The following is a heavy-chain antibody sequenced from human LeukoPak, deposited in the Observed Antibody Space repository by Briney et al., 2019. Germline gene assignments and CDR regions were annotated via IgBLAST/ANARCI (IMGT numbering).Heavy chain of an antibody. V-gene: IGHV3-74*01. Sequence: GGSLRLSCAASGFTFSSSWMHWVRQAPEKGLVWVSRINSDGSSTSYADSVKGRFTISRDNSKNTLYLQMNSLRAEDTAVYYCAKGEWELLSRFDYWGQGTLVTVSS. CDR3: AKGEWELLSRFDY. CDR2: INSDGSST. D-gene: IGHD1-26*01. CDR1: GFTFSSSW. J-gene: IGHJ4*02.